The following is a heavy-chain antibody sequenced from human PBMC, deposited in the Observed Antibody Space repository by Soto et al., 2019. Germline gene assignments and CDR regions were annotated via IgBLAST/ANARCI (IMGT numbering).Heavy chain of an antibody. CDR3: ARSRDGYNRIRYFDY. Sequence: LSLTCRVSGAYISDFSWSWIRQPAGKGLEWIGRITINGNTQKNPSFKSRVTISVDTSKNQFSLKLSSVTAADTAVYYCARSRDGYNRIRYFDYWGQGTLVTVSS. CDR1: GAYISDFS. D-gene: IGHD5-12*01. CDR2: ITINGNT. J-gene: IGHJ4*02. V-gene: IGHV4-4*07.